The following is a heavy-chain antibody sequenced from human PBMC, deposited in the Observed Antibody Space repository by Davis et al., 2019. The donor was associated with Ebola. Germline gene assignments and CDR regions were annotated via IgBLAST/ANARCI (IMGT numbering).Heavy chain of an antibody. V-gene: IGHV6-1*01. J-gene: IGHJ6*02. CDR1: GDSVSSGG. CDR3: ARGWFRSGMDV. CDR2: TYYTSEWHN. D-gene: IGHD6-19*01. Sequence: HSQTLSLTCAISGDSVSSGGWNWIRQSPSRGLEWLGRTYYTSEWHNDYGESVKSRITINPDTSKNQFSLLLKSVTPEDTAIYYCARGWFRSGMDVWGQGTTITVSS.